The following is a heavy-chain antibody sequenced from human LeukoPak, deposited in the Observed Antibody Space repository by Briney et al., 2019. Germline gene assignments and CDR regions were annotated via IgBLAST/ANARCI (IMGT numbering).Heavy chain of an antibody. CDR1: SYA. J-gene: IGHJ4*02. CDR3: AKDQRSIAVAGYFDY. V-gene: IGHV3-23*01. Sequence: SYAMTWVRQAPGEGLEWVSSIIYSGGTTYYADSVKGRFTVSRDNSKNTLYLQMNSLRAEDTAIYYCAKDQRSIAVAGYFDYWGQGTLVTVSS. D-gene: IGHD6-19*01. CDR2: IIYSGGTT.